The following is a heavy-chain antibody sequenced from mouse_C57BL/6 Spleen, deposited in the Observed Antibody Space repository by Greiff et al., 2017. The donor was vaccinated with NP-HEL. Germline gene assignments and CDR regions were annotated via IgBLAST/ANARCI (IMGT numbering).Heavy chain of an antibody. D-gene: IGHD4-1*01. V-gene: IGHV1-69*01. CDR1: GYTFTSYW. Sequence: QVQLQQSGAELVMPGASVKLSCKASGYTFTSYWMHWVKQRPGQGLEWIGEIDPSDSYTNYNQKFKGKSTLTVDKSSSTAYMQLSSLTSEDSAVYYCARVNRDGAMDYWGQGTSVTVSS. J-gene: IGHJ4*01. CDR2: IDPSDSYT. CDR3: ARVNRDGAMDY.